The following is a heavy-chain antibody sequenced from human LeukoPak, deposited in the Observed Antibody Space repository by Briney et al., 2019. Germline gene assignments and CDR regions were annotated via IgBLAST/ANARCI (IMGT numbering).Heavy chain of an antibody. D-gene: IGHD4-17*01. V-gene: IGHV4-31*03. J-gene: IGHJ4*02. CDR3: ARVRGTVTTLYYFDY. CDR1: GGSISSGGYY. Sequence: SQTLSLTCTVSGGSISSGGYYWSWIRQHPGKDLEWIGYIYYSGSTYYNPSLKSRVTISVDTSKNQFSLKLSSVTAADTAVYYCARVRGTVTTLYYFDYWGQGTLVAVSS. CDR2: IYYSGST.